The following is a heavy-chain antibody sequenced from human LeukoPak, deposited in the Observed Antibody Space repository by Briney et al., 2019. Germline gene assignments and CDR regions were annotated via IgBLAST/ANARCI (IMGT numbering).Heavy chain of an antibody. CDR2: MYYSGST. Sequence: PSETLSLTCTVSGGSISSYYWSWIRQPPGKGLEWIGYMYYSGSTNYNPSLKSRVTISVDTSKNQFSLKLSSVTAADTAVYYCARVGYSSSWSTPGFDYWGQGTLVTVSS. CDR1: GGSISSYY. CDR3: ARVGYSSSWSTPGFDY. J-gene: IGHJ4*02. D-gene: IGHD6-13*01. V-gene: IGHV4-59*12.